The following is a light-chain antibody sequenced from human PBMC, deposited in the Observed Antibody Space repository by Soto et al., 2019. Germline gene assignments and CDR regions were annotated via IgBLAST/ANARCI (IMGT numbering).Light chain of an antibody. CDR3: QQYTNWWT. CDR2: GES. CDR1: QSVSSN. J-gene: IGKJ1*01. V-gene: IGKV3-15*01. Sequence: ETVMTQSPATLSVSPGERATLSCRASQSVSSNLAWYQQKPGQAPRLLIYGESTRATGIPARFSGSGSGTEFTLTISSLQSEDFAVYYCQQYTNWWTFGQGTKVDIK.